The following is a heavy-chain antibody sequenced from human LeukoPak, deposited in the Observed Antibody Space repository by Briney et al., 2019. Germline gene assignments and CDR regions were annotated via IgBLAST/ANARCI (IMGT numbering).Heavy chain of an antibody. Sequence: PSETLSLTCTVSGGSISSYYWSWIRQPAGQGLEWIARIYTSGSTNYNPSLKSRVTMSVDTSKNQFSLKLSSVTAADTAVYYCARDFSNDFWSGYYTGWFDPWGQGTLVTVSS. D-gene: IGHD3-3*01. CDR2: IYTSGST. CDR3: ARDFSNDFWSGYYTGWFDP. J-gene: IGHJ5*02. V-gene: IGHV4-4*07. CDR1: GGSISSYY.